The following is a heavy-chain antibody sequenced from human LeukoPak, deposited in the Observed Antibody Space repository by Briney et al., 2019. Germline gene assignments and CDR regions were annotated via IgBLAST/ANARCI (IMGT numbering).Heavy chain of an antibody. Sequence: SETLSLTCAVYGGSFSGYYWSWIRQPPGKGLEWIGEINHSGSTNYNPSLKSRVTISVDTSKNQFSLKLSSVTAADTAVYYCARGNRNYGDYNWGQGTLVTVSS. CDR2: INHSGST. D-gene: IGHD4-17*01. V-gene: IGHV4-34*01. CDR1: GGSFSGYY. CDR3: ARGNRNYGDYN. J-gene: IGHJ4*02.